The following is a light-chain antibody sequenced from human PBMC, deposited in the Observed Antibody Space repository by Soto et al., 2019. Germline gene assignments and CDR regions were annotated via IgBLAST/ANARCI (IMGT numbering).Light chain of an antibody. J-gene: IGLJ3*02. CDR2: EVS. CDR3: SSYTSSSTRV. Sequence: QSVLTQHASVSGSPGQSITISCTGTSSDVGGYNYVSWYQQHPGKAPKLMIYEVSNRPSGVSNRFSGSKSGNTASLTISGLQAEDEADYYCSSYTSSSTRVFGGGTQLTVL. V-gene: IGLV2-14*01. CDR1: SSDVGGYNY.